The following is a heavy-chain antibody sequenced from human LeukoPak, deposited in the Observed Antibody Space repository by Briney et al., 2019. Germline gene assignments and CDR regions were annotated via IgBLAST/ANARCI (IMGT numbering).Heavy chain of an antibody. V-gene: IGHV3-74*01. CDR3: AREATRYYDSSGDVDY. D-gene: IGHD3-22*01. Sequence: GGSLRLSXAASGFTFSSYWMHWVRQAPGKGLVWVSRINSDGSSTSYADSVKGRFTISRDNAKNTLYLQMNSLRAEDTAVYYCAREATRYYDSSGDVDYWGQGTLVTVSS. J-gene: IGHJ4*02. CDR2: INSDGSST. CDR1: GFTFSSYW.